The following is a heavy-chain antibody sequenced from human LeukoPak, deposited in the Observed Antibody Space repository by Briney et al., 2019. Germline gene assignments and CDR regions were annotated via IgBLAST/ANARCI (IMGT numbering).Heavy chain of an antibody. CDR1: GGSISSSSYY. V-gene: IGHV4-39*07. D-gene: IGHD2-2*03. J-gene: IGHJ4*02. Sequence: SETLSLTCTVSGGSISSSSYYWGWIRQPPGKGLEWIGSIYYSGSTYYNPSLKSRVTISVDTSKNQFSLKLSSVTAADTAVYYCASVNTTWINFDFWGQGTLVTVSS. CDR2: IYYSGST. CDR3: ASVNTTWINFDF.